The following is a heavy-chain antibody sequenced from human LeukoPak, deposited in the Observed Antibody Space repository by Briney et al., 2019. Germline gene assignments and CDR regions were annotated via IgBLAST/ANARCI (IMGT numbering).Heavy chain of an antibody. CDR2: INHSGST. D-gene: IGHD2-15*01. J-gene: IGHJ5*02. CDR1: GGSFSGYY. Sequence: KTSETLSLTCAVYGGSFSGYYWSWIRQPPGKGLEWIGEINHSGSTNYNPSLKSRVTISVDTSKNQFSLKLSSVTAADTAVYYCARVGYCSGGSCYLGDDWFDPWGQGTLVTVSS. CDR3: ARVGYCSGGSCYLGDDWFDP. V-gene: IGHV4-34*01.